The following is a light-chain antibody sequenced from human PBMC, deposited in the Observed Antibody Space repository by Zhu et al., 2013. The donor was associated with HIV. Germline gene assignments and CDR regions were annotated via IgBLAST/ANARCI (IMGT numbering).Light chain of an antibody. Sequence: DIQMTQSPSTLSASVGDRVTITCRASQSISSWLAWYQQKSGKAPKLLIYKASSLESGVPSRFSGSGSGTEFTLTISSLQPDDFATYYCQQYRSYPAFGQGTKVEVK. CDR3: QQYRSYPA. V-gene: IGKV1-5*03. CDR2: KAS. J-gene: IGKJ1*01. CDR1: QSISSW.